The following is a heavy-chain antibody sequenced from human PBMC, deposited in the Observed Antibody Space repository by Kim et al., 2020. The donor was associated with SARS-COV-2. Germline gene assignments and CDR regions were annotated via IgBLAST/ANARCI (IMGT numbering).Heavy chain of an antibody. J-gene: IGHJ4*02. D-gene: IGHD3-16*01. CDR3: ARGGRRKHPWGY. Sequence: RYSPSFQGQVTISADKSISTAYLQWSSLKASDTAMYYCARGGRRKHPWGYWGQGTLVTVSS. V-gene: IGHV5-51*01.